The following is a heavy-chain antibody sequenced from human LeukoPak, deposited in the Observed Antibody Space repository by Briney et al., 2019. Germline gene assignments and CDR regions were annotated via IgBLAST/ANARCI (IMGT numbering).Heavy chain of an antibody. CDR1: GFTFSSYA. CDR3: ARDMGLEQVLDY. Sequence: GGSLRLSCAASGFTFSSYAMSWVRQAPGKGLEWVSAISGSGGSTYYADSVKGRFTISRDNSKNTLYLQMNSLRAEDTAVYYCARDMGLEQVLDYWGQGTLVTVSS. CDR2: ISGSGGST. V-gene: IGHV3-23*01. J-gene: IGHJ4*02. D-gene: IGHD1/OR15-1a*01.